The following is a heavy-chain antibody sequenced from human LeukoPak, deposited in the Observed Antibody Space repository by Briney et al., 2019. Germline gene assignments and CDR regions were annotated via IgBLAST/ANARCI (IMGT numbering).Heavy chain of an antibody. CDR1: GFTFSDYS. J-gene: IGHJ4*02. V-gene: IGHV3-21*04. Sequence: GGSLRLSCTTSGFTFSDYSVNWVRQAPGKGLEWVSSINSRSNYIFYADSVKGRFTVSRDNAKNSLYLQMNSLRAEDTAVYFCAGVASFRFYFDYWGQGALVTVSS. D-gene: IGHD2/OR15-2a*01. CDR2: INSRSNYI. CDR3: AGVASFRFYFDY.